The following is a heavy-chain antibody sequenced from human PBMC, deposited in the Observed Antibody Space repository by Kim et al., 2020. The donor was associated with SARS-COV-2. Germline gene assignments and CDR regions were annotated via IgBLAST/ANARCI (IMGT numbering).Heavy chain of an antibody. CDR3: AREGDLIAARER. V-gene: IGHV3-33*01. J-gene: IGHJ1*01. Sequence: YYAGSVKGRFTNSKDNSKRTLYLQMNSLGAEDTAGYYCAREGDLIAARERWGQGSLVTVSS. D-gene: IGHD6-13*01.